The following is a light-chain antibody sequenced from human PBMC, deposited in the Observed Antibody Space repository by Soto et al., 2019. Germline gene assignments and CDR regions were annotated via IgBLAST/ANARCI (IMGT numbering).Light chain of an antibody. CDR1: QSIFRNY. CDR2: GAS. V-gene: IGKV3-20*01. J-gene: IGKJ1*01. Sequence: EVMLTQSPGTLSLSPGERATLSCRASQSIFRNYLAWYQQKSGQAPRLLIYGASNRATGIPDRFSGSGSGTDVTLTISRLEPEDFAVYYCQQYGTSPRTFGQGTKVEFK. CDR3: QQYGTSPRT.